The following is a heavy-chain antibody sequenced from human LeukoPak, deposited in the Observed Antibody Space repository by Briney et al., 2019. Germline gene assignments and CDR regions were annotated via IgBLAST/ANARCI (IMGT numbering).Heavy chain of an antibody. V-gene: IGHV1-2*06. CDR1: GYTFTSYY. J-gene: IGHJ3*02. CDR3: ARPHYESSGLYVDAFDI. D-gene: IGHD3-22*01. CDR2: INPNSGGT. Sequence: ASVKVSCKASGYTFTSYYIHWVRQAPGQGLEWMGRINPNSGGTTYAQKFQGRVTMTRDTSIGTAYMELSSLRSDDTAVYYCARPHYESSGLYVDAFDIWGQGTMVTVSS.